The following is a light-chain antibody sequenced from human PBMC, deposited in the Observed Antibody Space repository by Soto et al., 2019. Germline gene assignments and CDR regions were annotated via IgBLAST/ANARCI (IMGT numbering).Light chain of an antibody. Sequence: DIVLTQSPDTLSLSPGERATLSCRASQSVSSNYLAWYQQKPGQAPRLLIYGASTRATGIPDRFSGSGSGTDFTLTISRLEPEDFAVYYCQQYGSSSYTFGQGTRLEFK. CDR3: QQYGSSSYT. CDR2: GAS. J-gene: IGKJ2*01. CDR1: QSVSSNY. V-gene: IGKV3-20*01.